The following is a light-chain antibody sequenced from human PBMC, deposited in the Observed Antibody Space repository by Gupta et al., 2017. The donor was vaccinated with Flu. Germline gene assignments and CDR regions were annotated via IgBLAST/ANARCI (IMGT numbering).Light chain of an antibody. CDR3: QSYDSTLSGSR. CDR2: GET. CDR1: ISDIGAGFD. V-gene: IGLV1-40*01. Sequence: QSVLPQPPSVSGAPSQRVTIPCTGRISDIGAGFDVHWYQQLQGTAPKLLICGETNRPAGVPDRFSGSKSGTSAALAITGLQTEDEAEYYCQSYDSTLSGSRFGGGTKLTVL. J-gene: IGLJ3*02.